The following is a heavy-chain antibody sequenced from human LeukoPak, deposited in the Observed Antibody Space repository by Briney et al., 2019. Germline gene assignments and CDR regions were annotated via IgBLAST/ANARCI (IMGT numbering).Heavy chain of an antibody. J-gene: IGHJ4*02. D-gene: IGHD1-14*01. CDR3: AGETLTAEGEPFDY. Sequence: GGSLRLSCAASGFTVSSNYMSWVRQAPGKGLEWVSVIFSGGSTYYTDSVKGRFTISRDNSKNTLYLQMNSLRAEDTAVYYCAGETLTAEGEPFDYWGQGTLVTVSS. V-gene: IGHV3-53*01. CDR1: GFTVSSNY. CDR2: IFSGGST.